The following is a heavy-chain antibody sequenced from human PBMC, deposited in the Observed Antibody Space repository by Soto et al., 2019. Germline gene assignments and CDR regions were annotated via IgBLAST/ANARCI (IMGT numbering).Heavy chain of an antibody. D-gene: IGHD3-16*02. CDR3: ASPTSYLGELSLPPYYYYGMDV. Sequence: GASVKVSCKASGGTFSSYAISWVRQAPGQGLEWMGGIIPIFGTANCAQKFQGRVTITADESTSTAYMELSSLRSEDTAVYYCASPTSYLGELSLPPYYYYGMDVWGQGTTVTVSS. V-gene: IGHV1-69*13. CDR2: IIPIFGTA. CDR1: GGTFSSYA. J-gene: IGHJ6*02.